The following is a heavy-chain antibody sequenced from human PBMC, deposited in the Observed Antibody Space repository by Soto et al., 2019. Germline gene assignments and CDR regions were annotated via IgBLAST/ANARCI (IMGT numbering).Heavy chain of an antibody. CDR3: ARTHDFWSGYPFDY. CDR1: GGSISSYY. Sequence: SETLSLTCTVSGGSISSYYWSWIRQPPGKGLEWIGYIYYSGSTNYNPSLKSRVNISVDTSKNQFSLKLSSVTAADTAVYYCARTHDFWSGYPFDYWGQGTLVTVS. J-gene: IGHJ4*02. D-gene: IGHD3-3*01. CDR2: IYYSGST. V-gene: IGHV4-59*01.